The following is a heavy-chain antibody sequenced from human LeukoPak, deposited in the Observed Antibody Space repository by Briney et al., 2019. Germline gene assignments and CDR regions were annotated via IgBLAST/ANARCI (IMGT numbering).Heavy chain of an antibody. J-gene: IGHJ4*02. CDR1: GGSISSGDYY. CDR3: TRVAVAGIAD. CDR2: INHSGST. D-gene: IGHD6-19*01. Sequence: SETLSLTCTVSGGSISSGDYYWSWIRQPPGKGLEWIGEINHSGSTNYNPSLKSRVTISVDTAKNQFSLKLSSVTAADTAVYYCTRVAVAGIADWGQGALVTVSS. V-gene: IGHV4-39*07.